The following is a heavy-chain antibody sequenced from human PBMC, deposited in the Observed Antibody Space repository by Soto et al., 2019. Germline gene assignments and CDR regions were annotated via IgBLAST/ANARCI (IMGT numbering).Heavy chain of an antibody. CDR2: IKQDGSEK. D-gene: IGHD3-10*01. Sequence: EVQLVESGGGLVQPGGSLRLSCAASGFTFSSYWMSWVRQAPGKGLEWVANIKQDGSEKYYVDSVKGRFTISRDNAKNSLYLQMNSLRAEDTAVYYCAREAPNYGSGSYYPDYWGQGTLVTVSP. J-gene: IGHJ4*02. V-gene: IGHV3-7*04. CDR1: GFTFSSYW. CDR3: AREAPNYGSGSYYPDY.